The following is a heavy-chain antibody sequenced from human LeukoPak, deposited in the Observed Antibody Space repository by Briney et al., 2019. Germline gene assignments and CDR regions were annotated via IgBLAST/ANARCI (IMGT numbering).Heavy chain of an antibody. CDR3: AKVMWELPVLHY. V-gene: IGHV3-23*01. D-gene: IGHD1-26*01. CDR2: ISVSGGSP. Sequence: GGSLRLSCAASGFTFSNYAMSWVRQAPGKGLEWVSCISVSGGSPYYADSVKGRFTISRDNSKNTLYLQMNSLRAEDTALYYCAKVMWELPVLHYWGQGTLVTVSS. CDR1: GFTFSNYA. J-gene: IGHJ4*02.